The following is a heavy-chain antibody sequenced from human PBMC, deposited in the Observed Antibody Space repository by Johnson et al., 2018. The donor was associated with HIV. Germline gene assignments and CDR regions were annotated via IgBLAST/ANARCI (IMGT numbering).Heavy chain of an antibody. Sequence: VQLVESGGGLVRPGGSLRLSCVASGFAVSGYYMSWVRQAPGKGLEWVSVIYSGGSTYYADSVKGRFTISRDNSKNTLYLQMNSLRAEDTAVYYCARGEYYYDSSGYSNTPDAFDIWGQGTMVTVSS. V-gene: IGHV3-66*01. J-gene: IGHJ3*02. CDR1: GFAVSGYY. CDR3: ARGEYYYDSSGYSNTPDAFDI. D-gene: IGHD3-22*01. CDR2: IYSGGST.